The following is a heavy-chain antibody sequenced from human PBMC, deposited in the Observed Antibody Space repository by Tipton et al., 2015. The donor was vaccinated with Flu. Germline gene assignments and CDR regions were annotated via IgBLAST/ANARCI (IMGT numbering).Heavy chain of an antibody. J-gene: IGHJ5*02. V-gene: IGHV4-39*01. CDR2: IYYSGST. CDR1: GGSISSSSYY. CDR3: ARHEWADSVATPLVVIAMGWFDP. D-gene: IGHD2-21*01. Sequence: TLSLTCTVSGGSISSSSYYWGWIRQPPGKGLEWIGSIYYSGSTYYNPSLKSRVTISVDTSKNQFSLKLSSVTAADTAVYYCARHEWADSVATPLVVIAMGWFDPWGQGTLVTVSS.